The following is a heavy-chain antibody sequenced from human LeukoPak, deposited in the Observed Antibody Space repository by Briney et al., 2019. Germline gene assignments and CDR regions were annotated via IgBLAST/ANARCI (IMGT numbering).Heavy chain of an antibody. Sequence: PGGSLRLSCAASGFNFSSYAMSWVRQAPGKGLEWVSAISGSGDSTYYADSVKGRFTISRDNSKNTLYLQMNSLRAEDTAVYYCAKDTCSGGSCYYTTDYWGQGTLVTVSS. D-gene: IGHD2-15*01. CDR3: AKDTCSGGSCYYTTDY. CDR1: GFNFSSYA. V-gene: IGHV3-23*01. CDR2: ISGSGDST. J-gene: IGHJ4*02.